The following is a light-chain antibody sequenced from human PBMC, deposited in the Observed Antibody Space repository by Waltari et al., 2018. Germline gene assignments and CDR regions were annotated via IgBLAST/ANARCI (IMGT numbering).Light chain of an antibody. CDR3: SAYAGSDNLV. CDR1: SSDVGGNNF. Sequence: QSALTQPPSASGSPGQSVTISCTGTSSDVGGNNFVSWYQQHPGKAPKLMIYEVSQRPSGVPDRFSGSKSGNTASLTVSGLQAEDEADYFCSAYAGSDNLVFGGGTKLTVL. V-gene: IGLV2-8*01. J-gene: IGLJ2*01. CDR2: EVS.